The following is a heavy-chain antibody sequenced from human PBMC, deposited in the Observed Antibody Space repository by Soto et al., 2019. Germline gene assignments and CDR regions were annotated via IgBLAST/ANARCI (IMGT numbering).Heavy chain of an antibody. V-gene: IGHV4-4*02. J-gene: IGHJ4*02. CDR3: ATGNVDSILES. D-gene: IGHD3-3*01. Sequence: SETLSLTCSVSGGSISSRDWWTWVRQAPGKGLEWIGKIYHGGGTNFSPSLRGRVNISIDKSRKFFSLTLNSVTAADTAIYFCATGNVDSILESWGRRTLVTVSS. CDR2: IYHGGGT. CDR1: GGSISSRDW.